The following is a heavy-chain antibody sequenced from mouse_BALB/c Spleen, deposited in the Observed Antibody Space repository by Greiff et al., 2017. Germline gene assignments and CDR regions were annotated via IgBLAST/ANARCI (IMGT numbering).Heavy chain of an antibody. J-gene: IGHJ4*01. Sequence: EVKLQESGPSLVKPSQTLSLTCSVTGDSITSGYWNWIRKFPGNKLEYMGYISYSGSTYYNPSLKSRISITRDTSKNQYYLQLNSVTTEDTATYYCARLLGLPHYYAMDYWGQGTSVTVSS. CDR2: ISYSGST. CDR3: ARLLGLPHYYAMDY. D-gene: IGHD3-1*01. V-gene: IGHV3-8*02. CDR1: GDSITSGY.